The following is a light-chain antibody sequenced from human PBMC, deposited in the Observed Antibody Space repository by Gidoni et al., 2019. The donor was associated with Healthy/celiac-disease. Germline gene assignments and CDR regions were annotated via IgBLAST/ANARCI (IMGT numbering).Light chain of an antibody. CDR2: DVS. J-gene: IGLJ2*01. CDR3: SSYTSSSTLVV. Sequence: QSALTQPASVSGSPGQSITISCTGTSSDVGGYNYLSWYQQHPGKAPNLMIYDVSNRPSGVSNRFSGSKAGNTASLTISGLQAEDEADYYCSSYTSSSTLVVFGGGTKLTVL. V-gene: IGLV2-14*03. CDR1: SSDVGGYNY.